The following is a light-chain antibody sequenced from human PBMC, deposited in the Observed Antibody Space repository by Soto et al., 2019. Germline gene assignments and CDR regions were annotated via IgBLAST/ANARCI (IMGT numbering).Light chain of an antibody. Sequence: EIVMTQSPATLSVSPGERATLGCRASQSVSSNLAWYQQKPGQAPRLLIYGASTRANGIPATFSGSGSGTDFTLTINSLEPEDFAVYYCQQRNIWPPVTFGQGTRLEIK. V-gene: IGKV3-15*01. CDR3: QQRNIWPPVT. CDR2: GAS. CDR1: QSVSSN. J-gene: IGKJ5*01.